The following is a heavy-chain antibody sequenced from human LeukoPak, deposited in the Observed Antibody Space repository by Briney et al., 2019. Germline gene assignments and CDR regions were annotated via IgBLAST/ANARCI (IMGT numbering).Heavy chain of an antibody. CDR1: GFTFSTFA. CDR2: IFPSGGEI. D-gene: IGHD5-12*01. CDR3: ARGPSGYHNT. V-gene: IGHV3-23*01. Sequence: GGSLRLSCAASGFTFSTFAMIWVRQPPGKGLEWVSSIFPSGGEIHYADSVKGRFTISRDNSKNTLYLQMNSLRAEDTAVYYCARGPSGYHNTGGQGTLVTVSS. J-gene: IGHJ4*02.